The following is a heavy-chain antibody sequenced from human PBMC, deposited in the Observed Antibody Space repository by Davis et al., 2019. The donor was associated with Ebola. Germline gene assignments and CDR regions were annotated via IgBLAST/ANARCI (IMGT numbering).Heavy chain of an antibody. J-gene: IGHJ4*02. CDR2: IYYSGST. CDR1: GGSISSYY. Sequence: PSETLSLTCTVSGGSISSYYWSWIRQPPGKGLEWIGYIYYSGSTNYNPSLKSRVTISVDTSKNQFSLKLSSVTAADTAVYYCARLRGSTSCPDYWGQGTLVTVSS. CDR3: ARLRGSTSCPDY. V-gene: IGHV4-59*01. D-gene: IGHD2-2*01.